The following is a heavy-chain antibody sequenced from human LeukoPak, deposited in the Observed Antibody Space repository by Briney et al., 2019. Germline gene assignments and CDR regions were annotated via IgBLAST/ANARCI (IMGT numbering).Heavy chain of an antibody. D-gene: IGHD1-1*01. Sequence: PSETLSLTCTVSGGSISSYYWSWIRQPAGKGLEWIGHIYTSGSTNYNPSLKSRVTMSVDTSKNQFSLKLSSVTAADTAVYYCAGRYNWNDEGWFDPWGQGTLVTVSS. J-gene: IGHJ5*02. CDR3: AGRYNWNDEGWFDP. CDR1: GGSISSYY. CDR2: IYTSGST. V-gene: IGHV4-4*07.